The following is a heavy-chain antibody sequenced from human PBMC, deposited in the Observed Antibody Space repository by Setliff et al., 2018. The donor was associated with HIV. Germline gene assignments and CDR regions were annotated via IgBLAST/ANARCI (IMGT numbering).Heavy chain of an antibody. J-gene: IGHJ3*02. D-gene: IGHD1-26*01. CDR3: ARDGDSGTLYDAFDI. CDR1: GGSISSYY. CDR2: IYHSGST. V-gene: IGHV4-59*12. Sequence: ETLSLTCTVSGGSISSYYWSWIRQPPGKGLEWIGSIYHSGSTYYNPSLKSRVTISVDTSTDQFSLKVSSVTAADTAVYYCARDGDSGTLYDAFDIWGQGTMVTVSS.